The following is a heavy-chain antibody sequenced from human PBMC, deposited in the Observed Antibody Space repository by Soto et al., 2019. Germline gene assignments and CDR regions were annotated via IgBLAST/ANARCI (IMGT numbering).Heavy chain of an antibody. CDR2: AIPNLGVT. D-gene: IGHD2-15*01. J-gene: IGHJ4*02. V-gene: IGHV1-69*08. Sequence: QVQLVQSGAEVKKPGSSVKVSCKASGGTLSSYTFSWVRQAPGQGLEWMGRAIPNLGVTNYAKKFQGRFTIVVDTSTSTAYMELNSLRYEDTAVYYCARDKGYCSDTRCPDFDYWGQGTLVTVSS. CDR1: GGTLSSYT. CDR3: ARDKGYCSDTRCPDFDY.